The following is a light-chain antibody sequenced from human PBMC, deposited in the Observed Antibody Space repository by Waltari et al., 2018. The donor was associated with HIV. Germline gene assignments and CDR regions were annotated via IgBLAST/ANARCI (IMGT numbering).Light chain of an antibody. CDR1: QNVNIN. J-gene: IGKJ4*01. CDR2: AAS. CDR3: QQYDTWPLT. Sequence: ETVMTQSPATLSVSPGERATLSCRASQNVNINLAWYQHKPGQAPRLLIYAASTRATGIPASFSGSGSGTEFTLTISSLQSEDVAVYYCQQYDTWPLTVGGGTKVEI. V-gene: IGKV3D-15*01.